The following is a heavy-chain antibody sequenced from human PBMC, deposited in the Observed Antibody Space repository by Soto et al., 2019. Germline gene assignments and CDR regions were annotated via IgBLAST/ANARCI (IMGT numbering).Heavy chain of an antibody. CDR1: GFTFSNAW. J-gene: IGHJ4*02. D-gene: IGHD5-18*01. Sequence: GGSLRLSCAASGFTFSNAWMNWVRQAPGKGLEWVGRIKSKTAGGTTDYAAPVKGRFTISRDDSKNTLYLQMNSLKTEDTAVYYCTTRYSYGPRHFDYWGQGTLVTVSS. CDR2: IKSKTAGGTT. CDR3: TTRYSYGPRHFDY. V-gene: IGHV3-15*07.